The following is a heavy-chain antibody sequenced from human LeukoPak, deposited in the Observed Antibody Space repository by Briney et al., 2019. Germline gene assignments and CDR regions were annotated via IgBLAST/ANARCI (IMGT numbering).Heavy chain of an antibody. CDR1: GGSFSGYY. J-gene: IGHJ4*02. D-gene: IGHD3-10*01. V-gene: IGHV4-34*01. CDR2: INHSGST. Sequence: SETLSLTCAVYGGSFSGYYWSWIRQPPGKGLEWIGEINHSGSTNYNPSLKSRVTISVDTSKNQFSLKLSSVTAADTAVYYCARVRKVLLWFGEFPAFYDYWGQGTLVTVSS. CDR3: ARVRKVLLWFGEFPAFYDY.